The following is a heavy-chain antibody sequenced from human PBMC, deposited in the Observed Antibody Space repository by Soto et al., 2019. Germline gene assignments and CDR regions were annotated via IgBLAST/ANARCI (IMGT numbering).Heavy chain of an antibody. CDR1: GYSFLDFR. Sequence: GESLTTSCKASGYSFLDFRIVWVLQKPGKGLEWMGIIYPGDSDTRYSPSFQGQVTISVDTSISTAYLQWSSLKASDTAMYYCAKNRRYYSTAGIYYPEDWGQGTTVTVSS. CDR2: IYPGDSDT. D-gene: IGHD2-8*02. V-gene: IGHV5-51*01. J-gene: IGHJ4*02. CDR3: AKNRRYYSTAGIYYPED.